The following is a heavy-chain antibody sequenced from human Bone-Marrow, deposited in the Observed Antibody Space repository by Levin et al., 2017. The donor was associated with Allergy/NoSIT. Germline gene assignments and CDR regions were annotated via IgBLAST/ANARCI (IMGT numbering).Heavy chain of an antibody. CDR3: ASAQNWGSSY. D-gene: IGHD7-27*01. Sequence: GASVKVSCAGSGFTFSRYWMSWVRQAPGKGLEWLANIKEDGSAKYYVDSVKGRFTISRDNAKNSLYLQVNSLRAEDTAVYYCASAQNWGSSYWGQGTLVTVSS. CDR1: GFTFSRYW. V-gene: IGHV3-7*01. J-gene: IGHJ4*02. CDR2: IKEDGSAK.